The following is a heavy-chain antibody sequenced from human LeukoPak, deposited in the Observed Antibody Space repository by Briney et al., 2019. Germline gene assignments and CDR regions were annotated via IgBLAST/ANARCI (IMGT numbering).Heavy chain of an antibody. CDR3: ARAGYDFWSGYPTYYYYYYYMDV. CDR2: INPSGGST. J-gene: IGHJ6*03. D-gene: IGHD3-3*01. CDR1: GYTFTGYY. V-gene: IGHV1-46*01. Sequence: GPVKVSCKASGYTFTGYYMHWVRQAPGQGLEWMGIINPSGGSTSYAQKFQGRVTMTRDMSTSTVYMELSSLRSEDTAVYYCARAGYDFWSGYPTYYYYYYYMDVWGKGTTVTVSS.